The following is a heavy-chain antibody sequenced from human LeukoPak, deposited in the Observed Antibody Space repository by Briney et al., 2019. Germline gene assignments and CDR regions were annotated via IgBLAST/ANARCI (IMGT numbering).Heavy chain of an antibody. V-gene: IGHV3-30*02. CDR2: IRYDGSNK. Sequence: PGGSLRLSCAASGFTFSSYGMHWVRQAPGKGLEWVAFIRYDGSNKYYADSVKGRFTISRDNSKNTLYLQMNSLRAEDTAVYYCAKAARPARGPYYYYYYMDAWGKGTTVTVSS. CDR1: GFTFSSYG. J-gene: IGHJ6*03. CDR3: AKAARPARGPYYYYYYMDA.